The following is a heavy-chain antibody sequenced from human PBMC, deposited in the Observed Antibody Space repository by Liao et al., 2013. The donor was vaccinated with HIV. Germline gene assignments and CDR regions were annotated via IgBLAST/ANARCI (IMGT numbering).Heavy chain of an antibody. CDR2: FYTLGDT. D-gene: IGHD2-15*01. CDR3: ARVMKTCSGFDCHHGGINY. V-gene: IGHV4-39*07. Sequence: QLRLLESGPRLVKPSETLSLTCTVSGDSISNNSLYWAWIRQPPGKGLEYIGSFYTLGDTYYNPSLKSRVTISVDMSENQFSLRLTSVTAADTAVYYCARVMKTCSGFDCHHGGINYWGEGTLVTVSS. CDR1: GDSISNNSLY. J-gene: IGHJ4*02.